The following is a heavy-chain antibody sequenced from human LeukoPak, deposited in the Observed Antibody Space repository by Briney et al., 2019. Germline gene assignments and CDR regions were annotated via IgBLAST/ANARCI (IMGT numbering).Heavy chain of an antibody. CDR1: GFIFGTYS. V-gene: IGHV3-30-3*01. J-gene: IGHJ4*02. CDR3: ARVNLNSSTWFNFDY. CDR2: MSFDGSNK. Sequence: PGGSLRLSCAASGFIFGTYSMHWVRQAPGKGLEWVAVMSFDGSNKYYADSVKGRFTISRDNSKNTLYLQLNSLRAEDTAVYYCARVNLNSSTWFNFDYWGQGTLVTVSS. D-gene: IGHD6-13*01.